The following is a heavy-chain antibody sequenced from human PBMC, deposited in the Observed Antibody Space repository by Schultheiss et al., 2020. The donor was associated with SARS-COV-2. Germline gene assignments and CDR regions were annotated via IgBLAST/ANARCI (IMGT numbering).Heavy chain of an antibody. V-gene: IGHV1-2*04. J-gene: IGHJ4*02. CDR1: GYTFTGYY. D-gene: IGHD2-2*01. CDR3: ARAYCSSTSCSLYYFDY. CDR2: INPNSGGT. Sequence: ASVKVSCKASGYTFTGYYMHWVRQAPGQGLEWMGWINPNSGGTNYAQKFQGWVTMTRDTSISTAYMELSRLRSDDTAVYYCARAYCSSTSCSLYYFDYWGQGTLVTVSS.